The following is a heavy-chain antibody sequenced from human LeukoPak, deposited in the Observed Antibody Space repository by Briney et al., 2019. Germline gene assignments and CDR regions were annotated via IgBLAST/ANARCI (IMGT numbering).Heavy chain of an antibody. CDR3: ARAIVAYDILTGYYTESWFDP. CDR2: IIPIFGTA. Sequence: SVKVSCKASGGTFSSYAISWVRQAPGQGLEWMGGIIPIFGTANYAQKFQGGVTITADESTSTAYMELSSLRSEDTAVYYCARAIVAYDILTGYYTESWFDPWGQGTLVTVSS. V-gene: IGHV1-69*13. CDR1: GGTFSSYA. J-gene: IGHJ5*02. D-gene: IGHD3-9*01.